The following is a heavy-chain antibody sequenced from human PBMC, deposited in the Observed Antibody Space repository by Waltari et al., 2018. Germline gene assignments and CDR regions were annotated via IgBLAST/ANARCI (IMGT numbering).Heavy chain of an antibody. V-gene: IGHV4-4*07. CDR2: IYPSGGS. CDR3: ARGGPYGLFSGHFSDS. CDR1: GDSVTAYN. Sequence: QVQLQESGPRLVTPFETLSLICSVSGDSVTAYNWTWFRQSAGKGLEWIGRIYPSGGSDYNPSLKSRVTMSADTSKNQFSLRLTSVTAADTAVYYCARGGPYGLFSGHFSDSWGQGLLVTVSS. D-gene: IGHD3-22*01. J-gene: IGHJ4*02.